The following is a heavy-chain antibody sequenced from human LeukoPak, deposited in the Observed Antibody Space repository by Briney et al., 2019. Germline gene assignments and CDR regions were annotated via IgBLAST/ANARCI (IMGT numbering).Heavy chain of an antibody. V-gene: IGHV3-30-3*01. Sequence: GGSLRLSCAASGFTFSSYAMHWVRQAPGKGLEWVAVISYDGSNTYYADSVKGRFTISRDNSKNTLYLQMNSLRAEDTAVYYCARDWRIGGYRSSGFDPWGQGTLVTVSS. CDR2: ISYDGSNT. J-gene: IGHJ5*02. CDR1: GFTFSSYA. D-gene: IGHD5-18*01. CDR3: ARDWRIGGYRSSGFDP.